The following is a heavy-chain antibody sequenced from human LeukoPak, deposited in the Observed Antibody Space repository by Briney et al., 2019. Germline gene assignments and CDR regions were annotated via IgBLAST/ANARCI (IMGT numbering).Heavy chain of an antibody. D-gene: IGHD6-6*01. CDR1: GGSVSSSDYY. Sequence: SETLSLTCTVSGGSVSSSDYYWDWMRQPPGKGLEWIGSIYYSGSTYYNPSLKSRITISVDTSKNQFSLKLSSVTAADTAIYYCARRSHYSSSSGINYWGQGTLVPVSS. CDR3: ARRSHYSSSSGINY. V-gene: IGHV4-39*07. CDR2: IYYSGST. J-gene: IGHJ4*02.